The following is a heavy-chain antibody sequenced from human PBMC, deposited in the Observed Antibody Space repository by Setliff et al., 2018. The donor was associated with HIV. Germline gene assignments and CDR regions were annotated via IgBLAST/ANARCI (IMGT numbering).Heavy chain of an antibody. CDR2: INHSGST. CDR3: ARNDYGSGTYNWFDP. Sequence: SETLSLTCAVYGGSFSGYYWSWIRQPPGKGLEWIGEINHSGSTNYNPSLKSRVTISVDTSKNQFSLKLSSVTAADTAVYYCARNDYGSGTYNWFDPWGQGTPVTVSS. D-gene: IGHD3-10*01. CDR1: GGSFSGYY. V-gene: IGHV4-34*01. J-gene: IGHJ5*02.